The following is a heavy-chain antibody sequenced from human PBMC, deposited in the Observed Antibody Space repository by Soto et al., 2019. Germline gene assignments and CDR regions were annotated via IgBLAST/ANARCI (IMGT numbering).Heavy chain of an antibody. J-gene: IGHJ4*02. CDR2: VNPSGGHT. Sequence: QVQLIQSGAEVKKPGASVKVSCKASGDTFTDYYIHCVLQDPGQGLEWMVTVNPSGGHTTYAQHLRGRVTMTRDTSTSTLYMELPSLTSDATAIYYCARGRQGVVVTAALDYWGQGTLVTVSS. V-gene: IGHV1-46*01. CDR3: ARGRQGVVVTAALDY. D-gene: IGHD2-21*02. CDR1: GDTFTDYY.